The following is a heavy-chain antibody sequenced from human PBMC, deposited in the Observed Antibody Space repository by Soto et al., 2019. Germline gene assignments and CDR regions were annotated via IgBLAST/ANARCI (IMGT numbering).Heavy chain of an antibody. CDR3: AKDTGAYGGGNFDY. D-gene: IGHD1-1*01. V-gene: IGHV3-23*01. J-gene: IGHJ4*02. CDR2: ISGNGGST. Sequence: EVHLLESGGGLVQPGGSLRLSCAASGFTFSIYAMNWVRQAPGKGLEWVSTISGNGGSTYYADSVKGRFTISRDNSKNTLDMQMNSLRADDPAVFYCAKDTGAYGGGNFDYWGQGTLVTVSS. CDR1: GFTFSIYA.